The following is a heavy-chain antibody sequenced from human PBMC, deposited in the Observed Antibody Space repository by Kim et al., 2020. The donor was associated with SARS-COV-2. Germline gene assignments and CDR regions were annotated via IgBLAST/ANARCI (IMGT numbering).Heavy chain of an antibody. CDR3: ARGEASDGYYYDSSGYYYFDY. D-gene: IGHD3-22*01. Sequence: SVKVSCKASGGTFSSYAISWVRQAPGQGLEWMGGIIPIFGTANYAQKFQGRVTLTADESTSTGYMELSSLRSEDTAVYYCARGEASDGYYYDSSGYYYFDYWGQGTLGTVSS. J-gene: IGHJ4*02. CDR2: IIPIFGTA. V-gene: IGHV1-69*13. CDR1: GGTFSSYA.